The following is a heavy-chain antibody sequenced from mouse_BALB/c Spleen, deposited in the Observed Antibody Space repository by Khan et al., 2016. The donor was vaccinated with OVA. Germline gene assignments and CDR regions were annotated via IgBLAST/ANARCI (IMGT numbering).Heavy chain of an antibody. CDR2: ISPGSGDT. D-gene: IGHD1-2*01. CDR1: GYTFTDFY. Sequence: QVQLQQSGAELARPGASVKLSCKASGYTFTDFYINWVKQRTGQGLAWIGEISPGSGDTFYNERFKDKATLTADKSSNTAYMQLSSLTSEASAVYFCARRNYFGYTFAYWGQGTLVTVSA. J-gene: IGHJ3*01. CDR3: ARRNYFGYTFAY. V-gene: IGHV1-77*01.